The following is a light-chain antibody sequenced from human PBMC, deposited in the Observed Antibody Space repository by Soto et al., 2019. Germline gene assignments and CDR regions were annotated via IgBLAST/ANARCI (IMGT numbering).Light chain of an antibody. Sequence: QSVLTQPASVSGSPGQSITISCTGTSSDVGSYNLVSWYQQHPGKAPKLMIYEVSKRPSGVSNRFSGSKSGNTASLTISGLQAEDEADYYCCSYAGSSTDVFGTGTRSLS. J-gene: IGLJ1*01. CDR3: CSYAGSSTDV. V-gene: IGLV2-23*02. CDR2: EVS. CDR1: SSDVGSYNL.